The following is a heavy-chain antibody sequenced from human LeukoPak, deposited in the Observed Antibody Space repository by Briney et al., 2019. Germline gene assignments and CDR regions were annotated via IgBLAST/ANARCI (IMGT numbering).Heavy chain of an antibody. CDR1: GFTFSSNA. J-gene: IGHJ4*02. D-gene: IGHD1-26*01. CDR2: ISGSGGST. CDR3: AKDRNSGSYYEY. Sequence: GGSLRLSCAASGFTFSSNAMSWVRQAPGKGLEWVSAISGSGGSTYYADSVKGRFTISRDNSKNTLYLQMNSLRAEDTAVYYCAKDRNSGSYYEYWGQGTLVTVSS. V-gene: IGHV3-23*01.